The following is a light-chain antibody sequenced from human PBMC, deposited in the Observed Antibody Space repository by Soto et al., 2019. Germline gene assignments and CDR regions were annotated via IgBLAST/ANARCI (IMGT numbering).Light chain of an antibody. CDR3: QHFENFPRAVS. CDR2: GAS. Sequence: IKMTQSKSLLFASVGIRVKITCQASQDISNYLNWYQQKPGKAPKLLIYGASNLETGVPSRFSGSVSGTDFTFTVSGLQPEDIATYYCQHFENFPRAVSFGQGTRLEIK. CDR1: QDISNY. V-gene: IGKV1-33*01. J-gene: IGKJ5*01.